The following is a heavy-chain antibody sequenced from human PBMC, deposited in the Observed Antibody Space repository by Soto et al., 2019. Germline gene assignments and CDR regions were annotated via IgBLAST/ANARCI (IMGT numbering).Heavy chain of an antibody. CDR1: GFTFSSYS. CDR3: ARDFVVVVAAFGD. Sequence: EVQLVESGGGLVQPGGSLRLSCAASGFTFSSYSMNWVRQAPGKGLEWVSYISSSSSTIYYADSVKGRFTISRDNAKNSLYLQVNSLRAEDTAVYDCARDFVVVVAAFGDWGQGTLVTVSS. J-gene: IGHJ4*02. CDR2: ISSSSSTI. D-gene: IGHD2-15*01. V-gene: IGHV3-48*01.